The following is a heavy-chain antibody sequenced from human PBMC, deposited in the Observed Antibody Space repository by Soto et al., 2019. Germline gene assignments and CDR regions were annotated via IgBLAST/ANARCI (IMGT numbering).Heavy chain of an antibody. CDR3: AHGLLRSAYYWFDA. CDR1: GFSLSTSRVG. J-gene: IGHJ5*02. Sequence: QITLKESGPPLVKPTQTLTLTYTFSGFSLSTSRVGVGWIRQPPGKALEWLALIYWDDDKRYSPSLKSRLTITKDTSKNQVVLTMTNMDPVDTATYYCAHGLLRSAYYWFDAWGQGTLVTVSS. CDR2: IYWDDDK. V-gene: IGHV2-5*02. D-gene: IGHD3-22*01.